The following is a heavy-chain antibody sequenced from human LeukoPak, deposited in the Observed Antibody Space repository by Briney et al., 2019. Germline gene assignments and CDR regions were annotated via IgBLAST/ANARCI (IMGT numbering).Heavy chain of an antibody. D-gene: IGHD4-23*01. Sequence: SVKVSCKASGGTFSSYAISWVRQAPGQGLEWMGGIIPIFGTANYAKKFQGRVTITADESTSTAYMELSSLRSEDTAVYYCARGGSTVVTPGPFDYWGQGTPVTVSS. J-gene: IGHJ4*02. CDR2: IIPIFGTA. CDR1: GGTFSSYA. CDR3: ARGGSTVVTPGPFDY. V-gene: IGHV1-69*01.